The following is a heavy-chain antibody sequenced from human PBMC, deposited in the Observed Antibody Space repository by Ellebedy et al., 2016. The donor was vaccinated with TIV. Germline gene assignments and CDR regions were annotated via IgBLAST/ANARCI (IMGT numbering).Heavy chain of an antibody. CDR2: TYYSGST. J-gene: IGHJ4*02. CDR3: ARVGYDILTGYNFFDY. V-gene: IGHV4-61*08. CDR1: GGSISSGGNY. D-gene: IGHD3-9*01. Sequence: SETLSLTCTVSGGSISSGGNYWSWIRQPPGKGLEWIGYTYYSGSTNYNPSLKSRVTISVDTSKNQFSLKLSSVTAADTAVYYCARVGYDILTGYNFFDYWGQGTLVTVSS.